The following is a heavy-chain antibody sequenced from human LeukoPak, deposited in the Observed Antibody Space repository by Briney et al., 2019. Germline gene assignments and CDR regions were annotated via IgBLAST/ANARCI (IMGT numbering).Heavy chain of an antibody. CDR1: GFTFSSYA. Sequence: GGSLRLSCAASGFTFSSYAMHWVRQAPGKGLEWVAVISYDGSNKYYADSVKGRFTISRDNSKNTLYLQMNSLRAEDTAMYYCARDIDGMGSFDYWGQGTLVTVSS. D-gene: IGHD5-24*01. CDR3: ARDIDGMGSFDY. V-gene: IGHV3-30-3*01. CDR2: ISYDGSNK. J-gene: IGHJ4*02.